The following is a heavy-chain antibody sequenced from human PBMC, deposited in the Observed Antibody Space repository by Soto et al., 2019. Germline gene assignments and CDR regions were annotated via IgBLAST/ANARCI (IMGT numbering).Heavy chain of an antibody. CDR2: IYYRGST. D-gene: IGHD1-26*01. Sequence: SETLSLTGPVSGCSISSHYWSWVRQAPGKGLEWIGHIYYRGSTTYNPSLRSRSTISVDTSNNQFSLKLNSVTTADTAVYYCARDGREASGMDVWGQGTKVTVSS. J-gene: IGHJ6*02. CDR1: GCSISSHY. CDR3: ARDGREASGMDV. V-gene: IGHV4-59*11.